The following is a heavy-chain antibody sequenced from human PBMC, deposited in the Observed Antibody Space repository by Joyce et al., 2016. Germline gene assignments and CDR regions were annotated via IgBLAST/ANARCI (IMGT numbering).Heavy chain of an antibody. Sequence: QVQLQQWGAGLLKPSETLSLTCAVSGGPFRGFFLTWVRQPPGKGLEWIGDSNHSGVTIYHPSLKTRVTFSVDTSKNQFSLKLTSLSAADTAVYYCARSQWLAPLMYWGQGTPVTVSS. V-gene: IGHV4-34*01. CDR1: GGPFRGFF. CDR3: ARSQWLAPLMY. CDR2: SNHSGVT. J-gene: IGHJ4*02. D-gene: IGHD6-19*01.